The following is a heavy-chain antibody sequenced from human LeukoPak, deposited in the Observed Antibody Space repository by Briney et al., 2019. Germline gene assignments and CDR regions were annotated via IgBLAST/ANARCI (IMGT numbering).Heavy chain of an antibody. J-gene: IGHJ3*02. Sequence: SGTLSLTCAVSGGSISSSNWWSWVRQPPGKGLEWIGEIYHSGSTNYNPSLKSRVTISVDKSKNQFSLKLSSVTAAVTAVYYCARGGYCSSTSCSFDIWGQGTMVTVSS. D-gene: IGHD2-2*01. CDR3: ARGGYCSSTSCSFDI. CDR1: GGSISSSNW. CDR2: IYHSGST. V-gene: IGHV4-4*02.